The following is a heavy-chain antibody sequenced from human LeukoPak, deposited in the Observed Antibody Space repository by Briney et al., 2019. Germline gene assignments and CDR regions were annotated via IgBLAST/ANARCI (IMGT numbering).Heavy chain of an antibody. J-gene: IGHJ4*02. CDR1: GFTFSNVW. Sequence: GGSLRLSGAASGFTFSNVWMSWFRQAPGKGLEWVGRIKSKSEGGTTDYAAPVQGRFTISRDDSKNTLSLQMNSLEIEDTAVYYCATFEPGSRAKGFDHWGQGNLVIVSS. CDR3: ATFEPGSRAKGFDH. D-gene: IGHD3-10*01. V-gene: IGHV3-15*01. CDR2: IKSKSEGGTT.